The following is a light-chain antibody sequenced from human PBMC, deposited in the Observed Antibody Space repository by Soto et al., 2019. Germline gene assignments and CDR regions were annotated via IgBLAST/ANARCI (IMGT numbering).Light chain of an antibody. V-gene: IGLV2-8*01. Sequence: QSVLTQPPSASGSHGQSVTISCTGTSNEVDGYNYVSWYQQHPGKAPKLMIYEVSKRPSGVPDRFSGSKSGNTASLTVSGLQAEDEADYYCSSYAGNKNVFGTGTKVTVL. J-gene: IGLJ1*01. CDR3: SSYAGNKNV. CDR1: SNEVDGYNY. CDR2: EVS.